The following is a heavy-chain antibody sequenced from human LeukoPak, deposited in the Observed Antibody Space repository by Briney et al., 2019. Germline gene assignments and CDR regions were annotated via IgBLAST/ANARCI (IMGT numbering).Heavy chain of an antibody. J-gene: IGHJ4*02. V-gene: IGHV4-38-2*02. CDR2: IYHSGST. D-gene: IGHD3-22*01. Sequence: KPSETLSLTCTVSGYSISSGYYWGWIRQPPGKGLAWIGSIYHSGSTYYNPSLKSRVTISVDTSKNQFSLKLSSVTAADTAVYYCARDPYDSSGYDYWGQGTLVTVSS. CDR1: GYSISSGYY. CDR3: ARDPYDSSGYDY.